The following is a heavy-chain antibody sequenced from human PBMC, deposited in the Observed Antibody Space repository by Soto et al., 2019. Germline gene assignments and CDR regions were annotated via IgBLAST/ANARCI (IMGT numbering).Heavy chain of an antibody. Sequence: QVQLVESGGGVVQPGRSLRLSCAASGFTFSSYDMHWVRQAPGKGLDWVAVIWYDGSNKDYADSVKGRFTISRDNSENTLYLQMNSLRGEDTAVYYCARGYGVKSGTFDFWGQGTMVTVSS. CDR3: ARGYGVKSGTFDF. CDR1: GFTFSSYD. J-gene: IGHJ3*01. V-gene: IGHV3-33*01. CDR2: IWYDGSNK. D-gene: IGHD4-17*01.